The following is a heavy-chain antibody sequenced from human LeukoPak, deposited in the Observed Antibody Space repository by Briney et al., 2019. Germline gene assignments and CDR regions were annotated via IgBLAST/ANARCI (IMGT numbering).Heavy chain of an antibody. V-gene: IGHV3-7*01. CDR3: ARDSGWYPVDY. CDR2: IKEDGSEK. J-gene: IGHJ4*02. D-gene: IGHD6-19*01. Sequence: GGSLRLSCAASGFTFSNNWMTWVRQAPGKGLEWMANIKEDGSEKNYVDSVKGRFTISRDNAKNSLYLQMNSLRAEDTAVYYCARDSGWYPVDYWGQGTLVTVSS. CDR1: GFTFSNNW.